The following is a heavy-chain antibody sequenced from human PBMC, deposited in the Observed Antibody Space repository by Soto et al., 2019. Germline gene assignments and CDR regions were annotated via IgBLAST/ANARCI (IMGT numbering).Heavy chain of an antibody. CDR2: INPNSGGT. CDR3: ARAAYDFWSGYSPGGMDV. V-gene: IGHV1-2*04. D-gene: IGHD3-3*01. CDR1: GYTFTGHY. Sequence: ASVKVSCKASGYTFTGHYMHWVRQAPGQGLEWMGWINPNSGGTNYAQKFQGWVTMTRDTSISTAYMELSRLRSDDTAVYYCARAAYDFWSGYSPGGMDVWGQGTTVTVSS. J-gene: IGHJ6*02.